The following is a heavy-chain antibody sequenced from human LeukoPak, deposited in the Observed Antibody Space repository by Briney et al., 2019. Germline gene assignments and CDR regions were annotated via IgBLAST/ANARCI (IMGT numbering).Heavy chain of an antibody. CDR1: GYTLTSYD. CDR2: MNPSSGNT. CDR3: ARGARYGSGSYYY. V-gene: IGHV1-8*03. Sequence: ASVKVSCKASGYTLTSYDINWVRQATGQGLEWMGWMNPSSGNTGYAQKFQGRVTITRNTSISTAYMELSSLRSEDTAVYYCARGARYGSGSYYYWGQGTLVTVSS. D-gene: IGHD3-10*01. J-gene: IGHJ4*02.